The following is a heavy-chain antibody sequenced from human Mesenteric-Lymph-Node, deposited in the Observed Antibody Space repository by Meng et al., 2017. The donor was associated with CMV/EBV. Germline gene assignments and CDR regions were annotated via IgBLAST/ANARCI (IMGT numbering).Heavy chain of an antibody. CDR3: ARDSPVGDYFDY. V-gene: IGHV3-33*01. CDR1: GFTFSSYG. J-gene: IGHJ4*02. CDR2: IWYDGSNK. Sequence: GESLKISCAASGFTFSSYGMHWVRQAPGKGLEWVAVIWYDGSNKYYADSVKGRFTISRDNSKNTLYLQMNSLRAEDTAVYYCARDSPVGDYFDYWGQGTLVTVSS. D-gene: IGHD4-17*01.